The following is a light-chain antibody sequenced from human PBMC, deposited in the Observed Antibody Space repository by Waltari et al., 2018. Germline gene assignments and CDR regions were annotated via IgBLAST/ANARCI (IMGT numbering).Light chain of an antibody. CDR1: ALPKQY. V-gene: IGLV3-25*03. Sequence: SYELTQPPSVSVSPGQTARITCYGDALPKQYAYLYQQKPGQAPVLVIYKDSERPSGIPERFSGSSSGTTVTLTISGVQAEDEADYDCQSADSSGTYVVFGGGTKLTVL. CDR2: KDS. J-gene: IGLJ2*01. CDR3: QSADSSGTYVV.